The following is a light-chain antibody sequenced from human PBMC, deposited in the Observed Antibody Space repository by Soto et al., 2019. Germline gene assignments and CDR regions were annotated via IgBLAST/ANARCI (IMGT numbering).Light chain of an antibody. J-gene: IGKJ3*01. Sequence: EIVLTQSPATLSLSPGETATLSCRASQSVSTYLAWYQQKPGQALRLLIYDASNRATGVPARFSGSGSATDFTLTISSLEHEDFAVYCCQQGSHFFGPGTRVDI. CDR1: QSVSTY. CDR2: DAS. V-gene: IGKV3-11*01. CDR3: QQGSHF.